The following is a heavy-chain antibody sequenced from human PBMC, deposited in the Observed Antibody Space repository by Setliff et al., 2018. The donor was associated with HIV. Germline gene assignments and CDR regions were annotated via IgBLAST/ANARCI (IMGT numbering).Heavy chain of an antibody. CDR3: AREWDTDMAHLDY. Sequence: GGSLRLSCAPSGFNVSNNYWMSWVRQAPGKGLEWVSGITASGGTTHYADSVKGRFTISRDNSKNTLYLQMNSLRAEDTAVYYCAREWDTDMAHLDYWGQGTMVTVSS. V-gene: IGHV3-53*01. D-gene: IGHD5-18*01. CDR2: TASGGTT. CDR1: GFNVSNNY. J-gene: IGHJ4*02.